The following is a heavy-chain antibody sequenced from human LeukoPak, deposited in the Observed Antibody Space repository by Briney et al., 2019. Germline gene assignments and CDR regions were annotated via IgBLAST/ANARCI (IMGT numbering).Heavy chain of an antibody. CDR3: ASQSYARFDP. V-gene: IGHV3-48*04. Sequence: PGRSPRLSCSAFGFTFSSYSMNWVGQAPGKGLDWVSYFSSSSSTIYYADSLKDRFTIPRDNASNSLFLQMNSLRVEDTAVYYCASQSYARFDPWGQGTLVTVSS. D-gene: IGHD3-16*01. J-gene: IGHJ5*01. CDR2: FSSSSSTI. CDR1: GFTFSSYS.